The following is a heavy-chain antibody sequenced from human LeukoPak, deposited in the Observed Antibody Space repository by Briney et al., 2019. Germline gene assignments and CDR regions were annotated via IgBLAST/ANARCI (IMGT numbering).Heavy chain of an antibody. Sequence: GGSLRLSCAASGFTFSRYGMHWVRQAPGKGLEWVAVISYDGSDKYYVDSVKGRFTISRDNSKNTLYLQMDSLRAEDTAVYYCAKDNDSSGLKLDYWGQGTLVTVSS. J-gene: IGHJ4*02. D-gene: IGHD3-22*01. CDR2: ISYDGSDK. CDR1: GFTFSRYG. V-gene: IGHV3-30*18. CDR3: AKDNDSSGLKLDY.